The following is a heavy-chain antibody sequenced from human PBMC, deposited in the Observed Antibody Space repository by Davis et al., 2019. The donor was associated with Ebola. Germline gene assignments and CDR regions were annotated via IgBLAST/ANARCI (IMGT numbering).Heavy chain of an antibody. J-gene: IGHJ4*02. Sequence: SETLSLTCIVSGGSISDYFWSWIRQPPGRGLEWIGYIYGESTKYNASLQSRVTISVDTSKNQFSLKLKSVTAADTAVYFCARLHNWNGLDYWGQGTLVTVSS. V-gene: IGHV4-59*08. CDR2: IYGEST. CDR1: GGSISDYF. CDR3: ARLHNWNGLDY. D-gene: IGHD1-20*01.